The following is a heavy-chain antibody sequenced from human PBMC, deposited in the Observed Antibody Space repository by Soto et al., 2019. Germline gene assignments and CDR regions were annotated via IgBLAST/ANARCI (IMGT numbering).Heavy chain of an antibody. V-gene: IGHV1-69*08. CDR1: GGTFSSYT. Sequence: QVQLVQSGAEVKKPGSSVKVSCKASGGTFSSYTISWVRQAPGQGLEWMGRIIPILGIANYAQKFQGRVTITADKSTSTAYMELSSLRSEDTAVYYCARDAEFRYTGEGMDVWGQGTTVTVSS. J-gene: IGHJ6*02. CDR2: IIPILGIA. D-gene: IGHD3-9*01. CDR3: ARDAEFRYTGEGMDV.